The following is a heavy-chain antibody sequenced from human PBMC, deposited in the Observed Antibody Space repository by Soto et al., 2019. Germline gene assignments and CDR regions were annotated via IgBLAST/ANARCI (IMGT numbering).Heavy chain of an antibody. J-gene: IGHJ4*02. D-gene: IGHD2-21*02. V-gene: IGHV3-21*01. CDR2: ISSSSSYI. Sequence: EVQLVESGGGLVKPGGSLRLSCAASGFTFSSYSMNWVRQAPGKGLEWVSSISSSSSYIYYADSVKGRFTISRDNAKNSLYLQMNSLRAEDTAVYYCERDRVVTATAYFDYWGQGTLVTVSS. CDR3: ERDRVVTATAYFDY. CDR1: GFTFSSYS.